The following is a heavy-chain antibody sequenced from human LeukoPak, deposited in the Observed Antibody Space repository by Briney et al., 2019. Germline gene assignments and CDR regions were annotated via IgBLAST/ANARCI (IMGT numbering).Heavy chain of an antibody. J-gene: IGHJ5*02. V-gene: IGHV4-59*12. CDR3: ARGRLYNWNGKGLSWFDP. D-gene: IGHD1-1*01. CDR2: IYYSGST. Sequence: PSETLSLTCTVSGGPISSYYWSWIRQPPGKGLEWIGYIYYSGSTNYNPSLKSRVTISVDTSKNQFSLKLSSVTAADTAVYYCARGRLYNWNGKGLSWFDPWGQGTLVTVSS. CDR1: GGPISSYY.